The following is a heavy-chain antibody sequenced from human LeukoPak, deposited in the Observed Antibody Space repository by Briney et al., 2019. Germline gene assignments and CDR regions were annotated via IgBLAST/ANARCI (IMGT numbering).Heavy chain of an antibody. CDR1: GGSISSSSYY. Sequence: SETLSLTCTVSGGSISSSSYYWGWIRQPPGKGLEWIGSIYYSGSTYYNPSLKSRVTISVDTSKNQFSLKLSSVTAADTAVYYCARLDDFWSGYSADAFDVWGQGTMVTVSS. J-gene: IGHJ3*01. V-gene: IGHV4-39*01. D-gene: IGHD3-3*01. CDR3: ARLDDFWSGYSADAFDV. CDR2: IYYSGST.